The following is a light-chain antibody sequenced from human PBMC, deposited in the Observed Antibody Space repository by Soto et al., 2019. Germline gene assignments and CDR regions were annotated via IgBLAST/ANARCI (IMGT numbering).Light chain of an antibody. J-gene: IGLJ1*01. CDR3: CSYAGGDTFFL. CDR1: SGDVGSNSP. CDR2: EVT. V-gene: IGLV2-23*02. Sequence: QSALTQPASVSGSPGQSITISCTGTSGDVGSNSPVSWYQQLPGKAPKLIIYEVTKRPSGISNRFSGSKSGNTASLTISGLQAEDEAEYFCCSYAGGDTFFLFGTGTKLTVL.